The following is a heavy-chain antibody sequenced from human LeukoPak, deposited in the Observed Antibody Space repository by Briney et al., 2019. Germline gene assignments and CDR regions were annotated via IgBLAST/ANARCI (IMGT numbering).Heavy chain of an antibody. CDR3: ARDRGGSYSAIDY. CDR2: ISSSSITI. V-gene: IGHV3-48*04. Sequence: GGSLRLSCAASGFTFSSHAMSWVRQAPGRGRAGVSFISSSSITIYYAASVKGRFTISRDNAEKSLYLQMNSLRAEDTAVYYCARDRGGSYSAIDYWGQGTLVTVSS. J-gene: IGHJ4*02. CDR1: GFTFSSHA. D-gene: IGHD2-15*01.